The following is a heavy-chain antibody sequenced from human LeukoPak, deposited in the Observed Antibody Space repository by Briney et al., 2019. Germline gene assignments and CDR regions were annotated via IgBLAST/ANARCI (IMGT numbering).Heavy chain of an antibody. V-gene: IGHV3-23*01. CDR3: AKRGVVIRVILVGFHKEAYYFDS. D-gene: IGHD3-22*01. J-gene: IGHJ4*02. Sequence: GGSLRLSCAVSGITFSNYGMSWVRQPPGKGLEWVAGISDSGGRTNYADSVKGRFTISRDNPKNTLYLQMNSLRAEDTAVYFCAKRGVVIRVILVGFHKEAYYFDSWGQGALVTVSS. CDR1: GITFSNYG. CDR2: ISDSGGRT.